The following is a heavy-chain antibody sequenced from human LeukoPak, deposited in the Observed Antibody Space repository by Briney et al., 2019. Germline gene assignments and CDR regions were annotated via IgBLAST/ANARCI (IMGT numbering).Heavy chain of an antibody. V-gene: IGHV1-3*01. D-gene: IGHD6-13*01. Sequence: ASVKVSCKASGGTFSSYAMHWVRQAPGQRLEWMGWINAGNGNTKYSQKFQGRVTITRETSASTAYMELSSLRSEDTAVYYCAREEPGIAAAGSGGNWFDPWGQGTLVTVSS. CDR2: INAGNGNT. CDR1: GGTFSSYA. J-gene: IGHJ5*02. CDR3: AREEPGIAAAGSGGNWFDP.